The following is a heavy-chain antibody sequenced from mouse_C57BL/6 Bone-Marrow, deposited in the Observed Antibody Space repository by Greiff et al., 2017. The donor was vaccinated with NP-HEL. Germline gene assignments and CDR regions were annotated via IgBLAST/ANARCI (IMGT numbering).Heavy chain of an antibody. CDR3: ARGYCGSSYDYFDY. CDR1: GYTFTSYW. D-gene: IGHD1-1*01. V-gene: IGHV1-7*01. Sequence: QVHVKQSGAELAKPGASVKLSCKASGYTFTSYWMHWVKQRPGQGLEWIGYINPSSGYTKYNQKFKDKATLTADTSSSTAYMQLSSLTYEDSAVYYCARGYCGSSYDYFDYWGQGTTLTVSS. CDR2: INPSSGYT. J-gene: IGHJ2*01.